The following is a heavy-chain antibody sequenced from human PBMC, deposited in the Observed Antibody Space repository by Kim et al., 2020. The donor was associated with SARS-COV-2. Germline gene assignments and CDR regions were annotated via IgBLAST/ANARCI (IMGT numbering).Heavy chain of an antibody. CDR2: ISAASARK. J-gene: IGHJ1*01. V-gene: IGHV3-48*03. CDR1: GFVFGTYE. CDR3: AGGGNSGLCFYHFHL. Sequence: GGSLRLSCETSGFVFGTYEMSWVRQAPGKGLEWVSYISAASARKYHADSVTGRFTISRDNDKESVYLQMNSLRVEDTAIYFCAGGGNSGLCFYHFHLWGQSTPVTVTP. D-gene: IGHD3-22*01.